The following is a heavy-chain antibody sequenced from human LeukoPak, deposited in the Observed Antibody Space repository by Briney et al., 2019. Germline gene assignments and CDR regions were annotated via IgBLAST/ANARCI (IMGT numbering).Heavy chain of an antibody. V-gene: IGHV4-4*02. D-gene: IGHD6-19*01. J-gene: IGHJ4*02. Sequence: SGTLSLTCTVSGGSISSDNWRTWVRQPPGKGLEWIGEMHQSGSSNYNPSLGSRLTISVDKSKNQFSLELNSVTAADTAFYYCAAGSGWYKIDYWGQGNLVTVSS. CDR3: AAGSGWYKIDY. CDR1: GGSISSDNW. CDR2: MHQSGSS.